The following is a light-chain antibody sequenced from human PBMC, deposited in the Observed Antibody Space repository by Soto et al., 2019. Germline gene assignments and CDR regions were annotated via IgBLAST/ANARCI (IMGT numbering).Light chain of an antibody. CDR1: QSVSNNY. J-gene: IGKJ4*01. V-gene: IGKV3-20*01. Sequence: EIVLTQSPDTLSLSPGERATLSCRASQSVSNNYLAWYQQKPGQAPRLLIYGASNRATGIPDRFSGSGSGTDFTLTVSRLEPDDFAIYFCQQYADSSPTFGGGTKVDIK. CDR3: QQYADSSPT. CDR2: GAS.